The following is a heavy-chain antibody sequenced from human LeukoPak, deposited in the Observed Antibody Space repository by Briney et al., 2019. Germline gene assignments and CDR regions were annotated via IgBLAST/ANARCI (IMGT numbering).Heavy chain of an antibody. V-gene: IGHV1-18*01. CDR1: GGTFSSYA. CDR3: ARDPVYYYDSSGYYYKTNWFDP. CDR2: ISAYNGNT. D-gene: IGHD3-22*01. J-gene: IGHJ5*02. Sequence: GASVTVSCKASGGTFSSYAISWVRQAPGQGLEWMGWISAYNGNTNYAQKLQGRVTMTTDTSTSTAYMELRSLRSDDTAVYYCARDPVYYYDSSGYYYKTNWFDPWGQGTLVTVSS.